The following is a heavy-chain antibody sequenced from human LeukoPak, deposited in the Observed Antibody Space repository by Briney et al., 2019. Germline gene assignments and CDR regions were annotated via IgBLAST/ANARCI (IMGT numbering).Heavy chain of an antibody. CDR3: ARQGPYCGGDCSNYLDF. V-gene: IGHV4-61*02. D-gene: IGHD2-21*01. CDR2: IYTSGSP. J-gene: IGHJ4*02. Sequence: PSETLSLTCTVSGGSISSGSYYWSWIRQPAGKGLEWIGRIYTSGSPNYNHSLNSRVTISVDTSKNQFSLKLSSVTAADTAMYYCARQGPYCGGDCSNYLDFWGQGTLVTVSS. CDR1: GGSISSGSYY.